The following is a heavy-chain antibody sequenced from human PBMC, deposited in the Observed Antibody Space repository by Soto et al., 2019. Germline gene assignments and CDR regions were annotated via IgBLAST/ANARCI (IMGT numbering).Heavy chain of an antibody. CDR2: ISSYNGDT. V-gene: IGHV1-18*01. D-gene: IGHD5-12*01. CDR3: AREGVAPYYYSGMAV. Sequence: QVQLVQSGAEVKKPGASVKVSCKASGYTFTRSGISWVRQAPGQGPEWMGWISSYNGDTNYAQTFQGRVTMTTDASTSTAYMELRSLRSDDTAVYYCAREGVAPYYYSGMAVWGQGTPVTVSS. CDR1: GYTFTRSG. J-gene: IGHJ6*02.